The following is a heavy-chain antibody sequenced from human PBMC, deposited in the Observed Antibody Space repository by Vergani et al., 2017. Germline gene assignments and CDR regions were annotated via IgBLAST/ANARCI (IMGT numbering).Heavy chain of an antibody. CDR1: GFTFSSYA. D-gene: IGHD3-16*01. J-gene: IGHJ4*02. CDR3: AKVQRGREFGFTTGNY. V-gene: IGHV3-23*01. CDR2: ISGSGGST. Sequence: EVQLLESGGGLVQPGGSLRLSCAASGFTFSSYAMSWVRQAPGKGLEWVSAISGSGGSTYYADSVKGRFTISKDNSTTTLYLQMNSLRAEDTAVYYCAKVQRGREFGFTTGNYWGQGTLVTVSS.